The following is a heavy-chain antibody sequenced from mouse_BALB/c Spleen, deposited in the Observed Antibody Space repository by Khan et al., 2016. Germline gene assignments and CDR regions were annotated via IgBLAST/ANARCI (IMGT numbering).Heavy chain of an antibody. J-gene: IGHJ2*01. V-gene: IGHV3-2*02. Sequence: EVELVESGPGLVKPSQSLSLTCTVTGYSITSGYGWNWIRQFPGNKLEWMGYISYSGSTNSNPSLKSRISITRDTYKNQFCLQLNSVTTEDTATYYCARTARIKYWGQGTTLTVSS. CDR1: GYSITSGYG. CDR3: ARTARIKY. D-gene: IGHD1-2*01. CDR2: ISYSGST.